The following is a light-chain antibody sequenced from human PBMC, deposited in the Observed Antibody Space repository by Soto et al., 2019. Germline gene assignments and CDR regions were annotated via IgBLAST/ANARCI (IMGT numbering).Light chain of an antibody. CDR2: DVS. Sequence: QSALTRPPSASGSPGQSVTISCTGTSSDIGDWNYVSWYQQHPGKAPKLMIYDVSKRPSGVPDRFSGSKSGNTASLTVSGLQAEDEADYYCSSYAGSNNYVFGTGTKVTVL. J-gene: IGLJ1*01. CDR1: SSDIGDWNY. V-gene: IGLV2-8*01. CDR3: SSYAGSNNYV.